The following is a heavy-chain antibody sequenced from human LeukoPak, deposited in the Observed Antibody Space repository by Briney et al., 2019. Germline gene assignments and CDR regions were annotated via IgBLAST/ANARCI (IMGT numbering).Heavy chain of an antibody. Sequence: SETLSLTCTVSGDSIRSYYWSWIRQPPGKGLEWIGYIYYSGTADYNPSLKSRVTISVDTSKNQFSLKLSSVTAALTAVYYCAGRRGGGPLLDYWGQGILVTVSS. J-gene: IGHJ4*02. V-gene: IGHV4-59*01. CDR1: GDSIRSYY. CDR2: IYYSGTA. D-gene: IGHD3-10*01. CDR3: AGRRGGGPLLDY.